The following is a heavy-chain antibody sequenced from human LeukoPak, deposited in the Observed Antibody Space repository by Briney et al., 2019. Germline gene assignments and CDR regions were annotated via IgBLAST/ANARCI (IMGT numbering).Heavy chain of an antibody. CDR1: GLTFSRDW. Sequence: GGSLRLSCEASGLTFSRDWMGWVRQAPGKGLEWVANIRQDGGETYYGDSVKGRFIISRDNAKNSLFLQTNRLRAEDTAVYYCATYSSLNTREFQYWGQGTLVTVSP. D-gene: IGHD3-22*01. CDR3: ATYSSLNTREFQY. CDR2: IRQDGGET. V-gene: IGHV3-7*01. J-gene: IGHJ1*01.